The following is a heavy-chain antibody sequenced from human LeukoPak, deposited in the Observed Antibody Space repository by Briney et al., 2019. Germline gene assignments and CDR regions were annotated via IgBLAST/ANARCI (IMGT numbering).Heavy chain of an antibody. V-gene: IGHV4-34*01. Sequence: PSETLSLTCAVYGGSFSGYYWSWIRQPPGKGLEWIGEINHSGSTNYNPSLKSRVTISVDTSKNQFSLKLSSVTAADTAVYYCARGSRVGYSSGWYVGAFDIWGQGTMVTVSS. D-gene: IGHD6-19*01. CDR2: INHSGST. J-gene: IGHJ3*02. CDR1: GGSFSGYY. CDR3: ARGSRVGYSSGWYVGAFDI.